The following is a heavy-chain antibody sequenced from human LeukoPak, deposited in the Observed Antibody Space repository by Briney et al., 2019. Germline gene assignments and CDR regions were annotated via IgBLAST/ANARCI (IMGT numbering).Heavy chain of an antibody. CDR2: ISGSGGST. J-gene: IGHJ4*02. V-gene: IGHV3-23*01. CDR3: ARDMSMYYFDSSGYYRSDY. CDR1: GFTFSSFA. D-gene: IGHD3-22*01. Sequence: PGGSLRLSCAASGFTFSSFAMSWVRQAPGKGLEWVSGISGSGGSTYYADSVKGRFAISRDNSMNTLYLQMNSLRAEDTAVYYCARDMSMYYFDSSGYYRSDYWGQGTLVTASS.